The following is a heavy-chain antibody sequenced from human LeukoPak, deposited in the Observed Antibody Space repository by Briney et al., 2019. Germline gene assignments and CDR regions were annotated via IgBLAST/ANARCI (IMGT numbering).Heavy chain of an antibody. V-gene: IGHV4-59*01. CDR2: IYYSGST. Sequence: SETLSLTCTVSGGSISSYYWSWIRQPPGKGLEWIGYIYYSGSTNYNPSLKSRVTISVDTSKNQFSLKLSSVTAADTAVYYCARDDYYDSSGYWANDYWGQGTLVTVSS. CDR3: ARDDYYDSSGYWANDY. D-gene: IGHD3-22*01. CDR1: GGSISSYY. J-gene: IGHJ4*02.